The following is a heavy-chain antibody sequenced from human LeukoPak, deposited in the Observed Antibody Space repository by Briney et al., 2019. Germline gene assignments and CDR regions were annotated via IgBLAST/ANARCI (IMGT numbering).Heavy chain of an antibody. CDR2: IKQDGSEN. D-gene: IGHD3-10*01. CDR1: GFTFSSYA. CDR3: AREGRGDFDY. J-gene: IGHJ4*02. V-gene: IGHV3-7*01. Sequence: GGSLRLSCAASGFTFSSYAMSWVRQAPGKGLEWVANIKQDGSENYYVDSVKGRFIISRDNAKNSLFLQMNSLRAEDTAVYYCAREGRGDFDYWGQGTLVTVSS.